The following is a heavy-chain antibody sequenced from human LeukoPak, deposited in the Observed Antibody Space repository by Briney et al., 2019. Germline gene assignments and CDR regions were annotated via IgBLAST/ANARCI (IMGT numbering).Heavy chain of an antibody. CDR2: ISSSSSYI. V-gene: IGHV3-21*01. Sequence: PGGSLRLSCAASGFTFSSYSMNWARQAPGKGLEWVSSISSSSSYIYYADSVKGRFTISRDNAKNSLYLQMNSLRAEDTAVYYCASQAYCGGDCYYAFHPRYFDYWGQGTLVTVSS. J-gene: IGHJ4*02. CDR3: ASQAYCGGDCYYAFHPRYFDY. CDR1: GFTFSSYS. D-gene: IGHD2-21*02.